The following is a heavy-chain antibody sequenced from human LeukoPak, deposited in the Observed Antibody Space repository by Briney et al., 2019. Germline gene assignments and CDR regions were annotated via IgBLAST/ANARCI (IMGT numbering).Heavy chain of an antibody. CDR3: ARDNAFDI. CDR2: IYTSGST. Sequence: PSETLSLTCTVSGGSISTYYWSWIRLPAGKGLEWIGRIYTSGSTDYNPSLKSRVTTSVDKSKNQFSLKLSSVTAADTAIYYCARDNAFDIWGQGTMVTVSS. J-gene: IGHJ3*02. CDR1: GGSISTYY. V-gene: IGHV4-4*07.